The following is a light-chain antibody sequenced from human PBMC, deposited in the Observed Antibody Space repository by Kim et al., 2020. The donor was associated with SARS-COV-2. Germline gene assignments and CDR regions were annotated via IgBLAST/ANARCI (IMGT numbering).Light chain of an antibody. Sequence: QSVLTQPPSVAAAPGQNVTISCSGSSSNIGIHYVSWYQQLPGTAPKLLIYVNTNRPSGIPDRFSGSNSGTSATLVITGLQTGDEADYYCGTWDSSLSAWVFGGGTQLTVL. CDR2: VNT. J-gene: IGLJ3*02. CDR1: SSNIGIHY. CDR3: GTWDSSLSAWV. V-gene: IGLV1-51*01.